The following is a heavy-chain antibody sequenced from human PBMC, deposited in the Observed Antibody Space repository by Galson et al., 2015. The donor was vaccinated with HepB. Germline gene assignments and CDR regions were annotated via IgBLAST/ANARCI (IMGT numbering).Heavy chain of an antibody. CDR3: ARDRDANGLADEAFDL. Sequence: SLRLSCAASGFMFSSYAMYWVRQAPGKGLEWVALISYDETSKNYAESVKGRFITSRDNSKSTVYLEMTSLTTEDTATYYCARDRDANGLADEAFDLWGQGTLVVVSS. CDR2: ISYDETSK. V-gene: IGHV3-30*03. J-gene: IGHJ3*01. CDR1: GFMFSSYA. D-gene: IGHD5-24*01.